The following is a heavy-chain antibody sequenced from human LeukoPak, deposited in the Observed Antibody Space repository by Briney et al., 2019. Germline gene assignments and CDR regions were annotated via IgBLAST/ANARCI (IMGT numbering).Heavy chain of an antibody. CDR1: GFAFSDYW. CDR3: ARVGTWELQRVFDF. D-gene: IGHD1-26*01. CDR2: INREGNEK. V-gene: IGHV3-7*01. J-gene: IGHJ4*02. Sequence: GGSLRLSCATFGFAFSDYWMTWVRQVPGKGLEWVADINREGNEKYYVDSVKGRFTISRDNAKNSVDLQMDSLRVEDTAVYYCARVGTWELQRVFDFWGQGTLVTVSS.